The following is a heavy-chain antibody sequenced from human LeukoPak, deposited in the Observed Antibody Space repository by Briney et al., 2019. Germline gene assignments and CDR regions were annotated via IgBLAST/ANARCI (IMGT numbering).Heavy chain of an antibody. Sequence: GGSLRLSCAASGFTVSSKYMSWVRQAPGKGLEWVSVIYSGGSTNYADSVKGRFTISRDNSKNTLYLQMNSLRAENTAMYYCAKDDVPYAGSAYSRVNGPLDYWGLGTLVTVSS. V-gene: IGHV3-53*01. D-gene: IGHD2-2*01. CDR2: IYSGGST. J-gene: IGHJ4*02. CDR3: AKDDVPYAGSAYSRVNGPLDY. CDR1: GFTVSSKY.